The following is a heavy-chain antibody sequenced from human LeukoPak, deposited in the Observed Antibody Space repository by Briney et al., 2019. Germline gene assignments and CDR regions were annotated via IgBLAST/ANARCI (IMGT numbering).Heavy chain of an antibody. CDR1: GHTFTSYD. CDR3: ARGIDGWYYYYCGMDV. J-gene: IGHJ6*02. D-gene: IGHD5-24*01. Sequence: ASVKVSCKASGHTFTSYDINWVRQATGQGLEWMGWMNPNSGNTGYAQKFQGRVTMTRNTSISTAYMELSSLRSEDTAVYYCARGIDGWYYYYCGMDVWGQGTTVTVSS. V-gene: IGHV1-8*01. CDR2: MNPNSGNT.